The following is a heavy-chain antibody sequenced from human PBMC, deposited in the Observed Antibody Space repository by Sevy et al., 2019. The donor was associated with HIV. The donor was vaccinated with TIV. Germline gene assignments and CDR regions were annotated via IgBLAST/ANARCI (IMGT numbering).Heavy chain of an antibody. V-gene: IGHV3-15*01. J-gene: IGHJ4*02. CDR3: TTGHDSGAIFDY. Sequence: GGSLRLSCTASGFIFSNVWMSWVRQAPGKGLEWVGRIKTETDGRTIDYAAPVKDRFTISRDDSKNTLYLEMNTLKTEDTAVYFCTTGHDSGAIFDYWGQGTLVTVSS. CDR2: IKTETDGRTI. D-gene: IGHD2-8*02. CDR1: GFIFSNVW.